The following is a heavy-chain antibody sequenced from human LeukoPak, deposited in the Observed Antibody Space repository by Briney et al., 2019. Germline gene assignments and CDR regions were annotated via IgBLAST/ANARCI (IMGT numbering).Heavy chain of an antibody. D-gene: IGHD5-12*01. V-gene: IGHV1-2*02. CDR3: ARAGYSGYDFDF. CDR1: GYTFTGYY. Sequence: ASVKVSCKASGYTFTGYYMHWVRQAPGQGLEWMGWINPNSGGTKYAQKFQGRVTMTRDTSISTAYMELSTLRSDDTAVYYCARAGYSGYDFDFWGQGTLVTVSS. CDR2: INPNSGGT. J-gene: IGHJ4*02.